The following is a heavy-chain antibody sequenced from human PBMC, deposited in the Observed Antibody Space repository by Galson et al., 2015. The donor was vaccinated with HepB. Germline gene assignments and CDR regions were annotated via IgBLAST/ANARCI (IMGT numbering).Heavy chain of an antibody. CDR2: IFYSGTT. CDR3: ARLKALGPVGAYYFDF. Sequence: ETLSLTCTVSGGSLSSYYWNWIRQPPGKGLEWIGYIFYSGTTNYNPSLKSRITISVDTSKNQFSLKLSSVTAADTAVYYCARLKALGPVGAYYFDFWGQGTPVTVSS. V-gene: IGHV4-59*08. J-gene: IGHJ4*02. CDR1: GGSLSSYY. D-gene: IGHD1-26*01.